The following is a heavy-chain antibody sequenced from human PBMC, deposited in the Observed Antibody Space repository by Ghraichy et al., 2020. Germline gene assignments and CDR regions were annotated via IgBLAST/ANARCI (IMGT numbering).Heavy chain of an antibody. CDR3: ARAHYYYYGMDV. Sequence: SQTLSLTCTVSGGSISSYYWSWIRQPPGKGLEWIGYIYYSGSTNYNPSLKSRVTISVDTSKNQFSLKLSSVTAADMAVYYCARAHYYYYGMDVWGQGTTVTVSS. CDR1: GGSISSYY. J-gene: IGHJ6*02. CDR2: IYYSGST. V-gene: IGHV4-59*01.